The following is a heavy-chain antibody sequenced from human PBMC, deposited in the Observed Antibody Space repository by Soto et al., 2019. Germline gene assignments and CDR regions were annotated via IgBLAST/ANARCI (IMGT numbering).Heavy chain of an antibody. CDR3: ARGATTMVRGVLNWFDP. Sequence: PSETLSLTCTVSGGSISSYYWSWIRQPPGKGLEWIGYIYYSGSTNYNPSLKSRVTISVDTFKNQFSLKLSSVTAADTAVYYCARGATTMVRGVLNWFDPWGQGTLVTVSS. CDR1: GGSISSYY. V-gene: IGHV4-59*01. J-gene: IGHJ5*02. D-gene: IGHD3-10*01. CDR2: IYYSGST.